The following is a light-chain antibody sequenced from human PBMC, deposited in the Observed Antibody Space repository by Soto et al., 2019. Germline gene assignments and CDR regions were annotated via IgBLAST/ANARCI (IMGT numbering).Light chain of an antibody. Sequence: QTVLTQPPSAAGPPGHEVTISRTGTKSDVGGYNYVSWYQHHPGKAPTLMIYEVSKRPSGVPDRFSGSKSGNTASLTVSGLQAEDEADYYCSSYAGSDNYVFGTGTKVTVL. CDR2: EVS. V-gene: IGLV2-8*01. CDR1: KSDVGGYNY. CDR3: SSYAGSDNYV. J-gene: IGLJ1*01.